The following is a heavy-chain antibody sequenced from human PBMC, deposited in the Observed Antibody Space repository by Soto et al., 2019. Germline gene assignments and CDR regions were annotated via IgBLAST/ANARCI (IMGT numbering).Heavy chain of an antibody. CDR3: ARRYGWLYFDY. V-gene: IGHV4-61*08. Sequence: SETLSLTCTVSGGSISSGDYYWSWIRQPPGKGLEWIGYIYYSGSTNYNPSLKSRATISVDTSKNQFSLKLSSVTAADTAVYYCARRYGWLYFDYWGQGSLVTVSS. CDR2: IYYSGST. J-gene: IGHJ4*02. CDR1: GGSISSGDYY. D-gene: IGHD6-19*01.